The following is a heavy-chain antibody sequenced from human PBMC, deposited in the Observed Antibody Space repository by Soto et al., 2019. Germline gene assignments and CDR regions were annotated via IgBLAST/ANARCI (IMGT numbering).Heavy chain of an antibody. D-gene: IGHD2-2*01. V-gene: IGHV3-21*01. CDR2: VSKSDYT. Sequence: GGSLRLSCLVSGFTFNNYGINWVRQAPGKGLEWVSTVSKSDYTYYSDSVKGRFTISRDNAKNSVSLQMNTLRAEDTAVYYCAREDSIIIPAVSDFWGQGTRVTVSS. J-gene: IGHJ4*02. CDR1: GFTFNNYG. CDR3: AREDSIIIPAVSDF.